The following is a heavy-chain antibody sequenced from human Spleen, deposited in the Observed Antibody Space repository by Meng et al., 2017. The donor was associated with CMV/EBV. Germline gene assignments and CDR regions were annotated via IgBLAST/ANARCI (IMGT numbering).Heavy chain of an antibody. V-gene: IGHV4-39*07. D-gene: IGHD3-10*01. Sequence: SETLSLTCSVSGGSISSSSYYWGWIRQSPGKGPEWIGSIDYSGSTYDNLSLMSRVIMSVDTSKNQFSLKLSSVTAADTAVYYCARDLSGGPGDYWGQGTLVTVSS. J-gene: IGHJ4*02. CDR1: GGSISSSSYY. CDR2: IDYSGST. CDR3: ARDLSGGPGDY.